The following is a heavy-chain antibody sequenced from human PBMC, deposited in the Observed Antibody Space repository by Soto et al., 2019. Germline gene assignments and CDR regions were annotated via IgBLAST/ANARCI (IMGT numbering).Heavy chain of an antibody. V-gene: IGHV3-23*01. CDR1: GFTFSSYA. CDR2: ISGSDDST. D-gene: IGHD6-6*01. J-gene: IGHJ4*02. Sequence: EVQLLESGGGLVQPGESLRLSCAASGFTFSSYAMSWVRQAPGKGLEWVSVISGSDDSTYYADSVKGRFTISRDNSKKTLYLQMNSLRAEDTAVYYCAKRSSSSTFDYWGQGTLVPVSS. CDR3: AKRSSSSTFDY.